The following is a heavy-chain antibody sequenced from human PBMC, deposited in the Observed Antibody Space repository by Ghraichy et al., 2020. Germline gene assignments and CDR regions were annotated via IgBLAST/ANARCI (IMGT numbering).Heavy chain of an antibody. V-gene: IGHV4-39*02. CDR2: IYYSGST. Sequence: SETLSLTCTVSGGSISSSSYYWGWIRQPPGKGLEWIGSIYYSGSTYYNPSLKSRVTISVDTSKNQFSLKLSSVTAADTAVYYCARESGTTEIWGQGTLVTVSS. CDR3: ARESGTTEI. J-gene: IGHJ4*02. D-gene: IGHD1-1*01. CDR1: GGSISSSSYY.